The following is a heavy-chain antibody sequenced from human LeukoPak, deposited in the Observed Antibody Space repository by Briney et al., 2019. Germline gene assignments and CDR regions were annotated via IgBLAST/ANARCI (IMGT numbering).Heavy chain of an antibody. J-gene: IGHJ4*02. D-gene: IGHD6-13*01. Sequence: GGSLRLSCAASGFSFSSYTMNWVRQAPGKGLEWVSAISGSGGSTYYADSVKGRFTISRDNSKNTLYLQMNSLRAEDTAVYYCAKISSSWGFDYWGQGTLVTVSS. CDR1: GFSFSSYT. CDR3: AKISSSWGFDY. CDR2: ISGSGGST. V-gene: IGHV3-23*01.